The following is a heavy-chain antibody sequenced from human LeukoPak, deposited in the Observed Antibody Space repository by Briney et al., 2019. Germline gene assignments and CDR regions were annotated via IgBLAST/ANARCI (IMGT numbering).Heavy chain of an antibody. CDR1: GYTLTELS. V-gene: IGHV1-24*01. CDR2: FDPEDGET. Sequence: ASVKVSCKVSGYTLTELSMHWVRQAPGKGREWMGGFDPEDGETIYAQKFQGRVTMTEDTSTDTAYMELSSLRSEDTAVYYCATSGRDGYNLGYCGQGTLVTVSS. CDR3: ATSGRDGYNLGY. J-gene: IGHJ4*02. D-gene: IGHD5-24*01.